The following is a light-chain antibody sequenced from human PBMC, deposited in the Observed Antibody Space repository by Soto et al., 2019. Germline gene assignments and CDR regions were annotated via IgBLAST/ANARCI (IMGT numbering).Light chain of an antibody. J-gene: IGKJ5*01. V-gene: IGKV1-39*01. CDR3: KQSYSTSIT. CDR2: TAY. Sequence: DIQMTQSPSSLSASVGDRVTITCRASQTISNFLNWYQQTSGNAPKLLISTAYTLQNGVQSRFTGSGSGTDFTLTIKSLQPEDFATYYCKQSYSTSITFGQGTRLEIK. CDR1: QTISNF.